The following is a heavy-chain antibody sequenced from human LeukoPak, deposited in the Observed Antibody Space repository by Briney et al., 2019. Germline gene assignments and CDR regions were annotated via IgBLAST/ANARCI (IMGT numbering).Heavy chain of an antibody. CDR3: ARTLPAAGPSFDY. CDR1: GYTFTGYY. D-gene: IGHD6-13*01. Sequence: ASVKVSCKASGYTFTGYYMHWVRQAPGQGLEWMGWINPNSGGTDYAQKFQGWVTMTRDTSISTAYMELSRLRSDDTAVYYCARTLPAAGPSFDYWGQGTLVTVSS. V-gene: IGHV1-2*04. CDR2: INPNSGGT. J-gene: IGHJ4*02.